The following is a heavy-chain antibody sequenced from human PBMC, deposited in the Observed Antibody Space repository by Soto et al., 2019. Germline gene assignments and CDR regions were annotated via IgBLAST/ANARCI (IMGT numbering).Heavy chain of an antibody. D-gene: IGHD5-12*01. J-gene: IGHJ6*02. Sequence: SVKVSFHACGGTFSSCASSWVRHAPGQGLEWMGGIIPIFGTANYAQKFQGRVTITADKSTSTAYMELSSLRSEDTAVYYCARGGGYLYYYYGIDVWGQAITVTVS. CDR1: GGTFSSCA. V-gene: IGHV1-69*06. CDR2: IIPIFGTA. CDR3: ARGGGYLYYYYGIDV.